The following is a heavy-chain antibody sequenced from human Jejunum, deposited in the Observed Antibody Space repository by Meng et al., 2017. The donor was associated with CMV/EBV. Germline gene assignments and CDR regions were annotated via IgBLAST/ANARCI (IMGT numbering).Heavy chain of an antibody. J-gene: IGHJ4*02. CDR1: GFPFGAYY. D-gene: IGHD4-17*01. Sequence: VQLVESGGGLVKPGGSLRLACAASGFPFGAYYMTWVRQDPGKGLEWVSYITGSGDIIYYADSVKGRFTISRDNAKSSLYLEINSLRAEDTAVYYCARGNYGFDYWGQGTLVTVSS. CDR2: ITGSGDII. V-gene: IGHV3-11*01. CDR3: ARGNYGFDY.